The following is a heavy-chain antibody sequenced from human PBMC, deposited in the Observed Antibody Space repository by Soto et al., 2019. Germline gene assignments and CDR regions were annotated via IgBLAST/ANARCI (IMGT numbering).Heavy chain of an antibody. CDR1: GYTLTELS. V-gene: IGHV1-24*01. D-gene: IGHD6-6*01. Sequence: ASVKVSCKVSGYTLTELSMHWVRQAPGKGLEWMGGFDPEDGETIYAQKFQGRVTMTEDTSTDTAYMELSSLRSEGTAVYYCATDLTRFGQLVNWFDPWGQGTLVTVSS. CDR2: FDPEDGET. J-gene: IGHJ5*02. CDR3: ATDLTRFGQLVNWFDP.